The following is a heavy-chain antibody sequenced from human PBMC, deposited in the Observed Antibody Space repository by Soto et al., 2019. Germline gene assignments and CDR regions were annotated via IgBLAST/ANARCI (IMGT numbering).Heavy chain of an antibody. CDR2: INPNSGGT. D-gene: IGHD6-13*01. V-gene: IGHV1-2*04. Sequence: ASVKVSCKASGYTFTGYYMHWVRQAPGQGLEWMGWINPNSGGTSYAQKFQGWVTMTRDTSISTAYMELSRLRSDDTAVYYCARAHFRIAAAGLDAFDIWGQGTMVTVSS. CDR1: GYTFTGYY. J-gene: IGHJ3*02. CDR3: ARAHFRIAAAGLDAFDI.